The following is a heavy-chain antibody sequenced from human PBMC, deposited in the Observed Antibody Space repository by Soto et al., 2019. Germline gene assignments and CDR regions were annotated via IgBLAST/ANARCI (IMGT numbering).Heavy chain of an antibody. V-gene: IGHV3-9*01. Sequence: GGSLRLSCSASGFTFDDYAMHWVRQAPGKGLEWVSGISWNSGSIGYADSVKGRFTISRDNAKNSLYLQMNSLRAEDTALYYCAKGYCSSTSCRIFDYWGQGTLVTVSS. D-gene: IGHD2-2*01. CDR1: GFTFDDYA. CDR2: ISWNSGSI. J-gene: IGHJ4*02. CDR3: AKGYCSSTSCRIFDY.